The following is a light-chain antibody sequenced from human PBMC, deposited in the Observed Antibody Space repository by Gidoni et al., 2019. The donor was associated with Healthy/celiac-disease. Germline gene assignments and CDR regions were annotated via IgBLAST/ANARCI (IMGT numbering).Light chain of an antibody. CDR1: QSISSW. Sequence: DIQMTQSPSTLSASVGDRVTITCRASQSISSWLAWYQQKPGKAPKLLIYKASSLESGVPSRFSGSGSGTEFTLTISSLQPDDFATYYCQQSMGLTVGGGTKVEIK. CDR3: QQSMGLT. J-gene: IGKJ4*01. CDR2: KAS. V-gene: IGKV1-5*03.